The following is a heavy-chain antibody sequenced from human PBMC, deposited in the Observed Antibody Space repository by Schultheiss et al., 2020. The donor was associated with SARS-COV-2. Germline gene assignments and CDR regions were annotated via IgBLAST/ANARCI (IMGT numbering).Heavy chain of an antibody. Sequence: SQTLSLTCAVYGGSFSGYYWSWIRQPPGKGLEWIGEINHSGSTNYNPSLKSRVTISVDTSKNQFSLKLSSVTAADTAVYYCARGHRSVYYYDSSGVKGGFDYWAREPWSPSPQ. D-gene: IGHD3-22*01. CDR1: GGSFSGYY. V-gene: IGHV4-34*01. CDR3: ARGHRSVYYYDSSGVKGGFDY. CDR2: INHSGST. J-gene: IGHJ4*02.